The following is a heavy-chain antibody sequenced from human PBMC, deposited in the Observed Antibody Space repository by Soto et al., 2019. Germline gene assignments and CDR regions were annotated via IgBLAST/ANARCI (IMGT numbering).Heavy chain of an antibody. CDR2: ISGSGGST. Sequence: LRLSCAASGFTFSSYAMSWVRQAPGKGLEWVSAISGSGGSTYYADSVKGRFTISRDNSKNTLYLQMNSLRAEDTAVYYCAKGRLGSSVCDYWGQGTLVTVSS. D-gene: IGHD6-6*01. CDR1: GFTFSSYA. V-gene: IGHV3-23*01. J-gene: IGHJ4*02. CDR3: AKGRLGSSVCDY.